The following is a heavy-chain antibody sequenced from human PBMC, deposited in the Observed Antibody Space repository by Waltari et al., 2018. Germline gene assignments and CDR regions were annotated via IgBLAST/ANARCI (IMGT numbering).Heavy chain of an antibody. D-gene: IGHD4-4*01. J-gene: IGHJ5*02. CDR3: ARVNSNYVNWFDP. CDR1: GFPFDHYA. V-gene: IGHV3-20*04. Sequence: EEQLVESGGGVVRPGGSLRLSCAASGFPFDHYAMAWVRQAPGKGLEWVSCINWDGSSTGYADSVKGRFTISRDNAKNSLHLHVNSLTAEDTAFYYCARVNSNYVNWFDPWGQGTLVIVSS. CDR2: INWDGSST.